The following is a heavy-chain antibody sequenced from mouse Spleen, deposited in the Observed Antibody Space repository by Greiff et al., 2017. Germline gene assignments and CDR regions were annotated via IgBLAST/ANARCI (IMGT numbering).Heavy chain of an antibody. CDR2: ISYDGSN. V-gene: IGHV3-6*01. J-gene: IGHJ1*01. CDR1: GYSITSGYY. Sequence: ESGPGLVKPSQSLSLTCSVSGYSITSGYYWNWIRQFPGNLLEWMGYISYDGSNNYNPSLKNRISITRDTSKNQFFLKLNSVTTEDTATYCCAREQDHGYFDVWGAGTTVTVSS. CDR3: AREQDHGYFDV.